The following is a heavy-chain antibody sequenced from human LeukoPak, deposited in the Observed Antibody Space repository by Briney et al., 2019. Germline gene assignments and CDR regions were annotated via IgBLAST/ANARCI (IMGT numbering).Heavy chain of an antibody. Sequence: GGSLRLSCGASGFTVKNNYMNWVRQAPGKGPEWVGRIKSKTDGGTTDYAAPVKGRFTISRDDSKNTLYLQMNSLKTEDTAVYYCTTGRVWGSYRYTEYFDYWGQGTLVTVSS. CDR3: TTGRVWGSYRYTEYFDY. CDR1: GFTVKNNY. J-gene: IGHJ4*02. CDR2: IKSKTDGGTT. V-gene: IGHV3-15*01. D-gene: IGHD3-16*02.